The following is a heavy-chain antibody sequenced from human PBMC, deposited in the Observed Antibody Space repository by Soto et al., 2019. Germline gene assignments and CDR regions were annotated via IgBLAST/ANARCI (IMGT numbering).Heavy chain of an antibody. CDR1: GFTFSSYS. J-gene: IGHJ3*02. D-gene: IGHD3-22*01. CDR3: ASVNDSSGYYYGHDAFDI. V-gene: IGHV3-48*02. CDR2: ISSSSSTI. Sequence: PGGSLRLSCAASGFTFSSYSMNWVRQAPGKGLEWVSYISSSSSTIHYADSVKGRFTISRDNAKNSLYLQMNSLRDEDTAVYYCASVNDSSGYYYGHDAFDIWGQGTMVTVSS.